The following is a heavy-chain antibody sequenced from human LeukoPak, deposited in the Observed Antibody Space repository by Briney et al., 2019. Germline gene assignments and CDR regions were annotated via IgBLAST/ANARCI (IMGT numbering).Heavy chain of an antibody. J-gene: IGHJ6*02. CDR2: IYYSGST. Sequence: SQTLSLTCTVSGGSISSGGYYWSWIRQHPGKGLEWIGYIYYSGSTYYNPSLKSRVTISVDTPKNQFSLKLSSVTAADTAVYYCARFTPYYYYGMDVWGQGTTVTVSS. CDR3: ARFTPYYYYGMDV. CDR1: GGSISSGGYY. V-gene: IGHV4-31*03. D-gene: IGHD2-15*01.